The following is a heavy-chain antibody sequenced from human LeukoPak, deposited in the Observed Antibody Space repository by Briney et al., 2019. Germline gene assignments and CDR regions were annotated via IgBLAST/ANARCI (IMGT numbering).Heavy chain of an antibody. D-gene: IGHD1-26*01. V-gene: IGHV1-69*13. CDR2: IIPIFGSA. J-gene: IGHJ4*02. CDR1: GGTFSSYA. Sequence: SVKVSCKASGGTFSSYAISWVRQAPGQGLEWMGGIIPIFGSANYAQKFQGRVTITADESTSTAYMELSSLRSEDTAVYYCARALPLELHSYFDSWGQGTLVTVSS. CDR3: ARALPLELHSYFDS.